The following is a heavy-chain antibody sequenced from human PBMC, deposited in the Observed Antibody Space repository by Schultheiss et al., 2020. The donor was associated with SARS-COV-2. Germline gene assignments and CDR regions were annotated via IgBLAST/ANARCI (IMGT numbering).Heavy chain of an antibody. CDR1: GYTLTELS. J-gene: IGHJ4*02. D-gene: IGHD4-17*01. CDR2: FDPEDGET. Sequence: ASVKVSCKVSGYTLTELSMHWVRQAPGKGLEWMGGFDPEDGETIYAQKFQGRVTMTRNTSISTAYMELSSLRSEDTAVYYCARWKTTVNTGLNFDYWGQGTLVTVSS. V-gene: IGHV1-24*01. CDR3: ARWKTTVNTGLNFDY.